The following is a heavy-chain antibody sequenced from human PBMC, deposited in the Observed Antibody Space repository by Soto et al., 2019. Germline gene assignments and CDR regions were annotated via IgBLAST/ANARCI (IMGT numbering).Heavy chain of an antibody. CDR3: ASPNSGSHPLYSYGMDV. V-gene: IGHV1-69*02. Sequence: QVQLVQSGAEVKKPGSSVKVSCKASGGTFSSYTISWVRQAPGQGLEWMGRIIPILGIANYAQKFQGRVTITADKSTSTAYMELSSLRSEDTAVYYCASPNSGSHPLYSYGMDVWGQGTTVTVSS. J-gene: IGHJ6*02. CDR1: GGTFSSYT. D-gene: IGHD1-26*01. CDR2: IIPILGIA.